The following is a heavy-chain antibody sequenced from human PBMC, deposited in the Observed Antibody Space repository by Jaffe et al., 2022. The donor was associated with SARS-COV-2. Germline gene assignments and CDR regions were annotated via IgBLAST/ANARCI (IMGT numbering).Heavy chain of an antibody. CDR1: GGSISSGGYY. CDR2: IYYSGST. V-gene: IGHV4-31*03. D-gene: IGHD2-15*01. Sequence: QVQLQESGPGLVKPSQTLSLTCTVSGGSISSGGYYWSWIRQHPGKGLEWIGYIYYSGSTYYNPSLKSRVTISVDTSKNQFSLKLSSVTAADTAVYYCARDVVVAARNDDYYYGMDVWGQGTTVTVSS. J-gene: IGHJ6*02. CDR3: ARDVVVAARNDDYYYGMDV.